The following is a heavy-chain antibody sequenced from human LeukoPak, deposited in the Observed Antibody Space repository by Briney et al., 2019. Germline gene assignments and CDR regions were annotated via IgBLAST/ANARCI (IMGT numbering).Heavy chain of an antibody. CDR3: TSHAAFDP. CDR2: IKSKNVGGTT. Sequence: GGSLRLSCVASGFTFSHYSMNWVRQAPGKGLEWVGRIKSKNVGGTTDYAAPVKGRFTISRDDSKNTVYLQMNSLKIEDTAVYYCTSHAAFDPWGQGTLVTVSS. J-gene: IGHJ5*02. V-gene: IGHV3-15*01. CDR1: GFTFSHYS.